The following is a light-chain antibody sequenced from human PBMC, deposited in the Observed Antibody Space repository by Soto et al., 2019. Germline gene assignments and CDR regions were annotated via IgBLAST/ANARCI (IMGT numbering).Light chain of an antibody. CDR1: QSLRGGY. Sequence: EIVLTQSPGTLSLSPGERATLSCRASQSLRGGYLAWFQQKPGQTPRLLIYSASNRATGIPDRFSGSGSGTDFTLTISRLEPEDFVVYYCQQNGSLPITFGQGTRREIK. CDR2: SAS. V-gene: IGKV3-20*01. CDR3: QQNGSLPIT. J-gene: IGKJ5*01.